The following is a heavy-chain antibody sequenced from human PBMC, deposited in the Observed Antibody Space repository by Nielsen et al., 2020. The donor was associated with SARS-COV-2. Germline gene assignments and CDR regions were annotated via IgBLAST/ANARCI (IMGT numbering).Heavy chain of an antibody. V-gene: IGHV3-23*01. J-gene: IGHJ6*02. CDR3: VRKDTSMGFYYYGMDV. CDR1: GFTFNNYA. CDR2: LTSSGGTT. Sequence: GESLKISCAASGFTFNNYAMTWVRQAPGKGLEWVSGLTSSGGTTFYADSVKGRFTISRDNSKNTLYLQMNSLRAEDTAVYYCVRKDTSMGFYYYGMDVWGRGTTVTVSS. D-gene: IGHD5-18*01.